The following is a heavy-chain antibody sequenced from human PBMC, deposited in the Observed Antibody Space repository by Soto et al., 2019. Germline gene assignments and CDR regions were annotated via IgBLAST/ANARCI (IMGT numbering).Heavy chain of an antibody. CDR2: IWYDGSNT. CDR3: AIAMAXXXHXXDY. J-gene: IGHJ4*01. Sequence: GGSLRLSCVASGFFLRDFGMHWVRQAPGKGLEWVSVIWYDGSNTYQGESVKGRFTMSRDISKNTLYLQMDSLRPEDTAVYYCAIAMAXXXHXXDYWGHGTLVTXXS. V-gene: IGHV3-33*01. CDR1: GFFLRDFG. D-gene: IGHD6-19*01.